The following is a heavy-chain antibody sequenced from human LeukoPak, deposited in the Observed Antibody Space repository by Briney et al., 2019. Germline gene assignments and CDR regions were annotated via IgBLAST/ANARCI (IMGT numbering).Heavy chain of an antibody. CDR2: IYTSGST. D-gene: IGHD5-24*01. CDR1: GGSISSGSYY. Sequence: SQTMSLTCTVSGGSISSGSYYWSWIRQPAGKGLEWIGRIYTSGSTNYNPSLKSRVTISVDTSKNQFSLKLSSVTAADTAVYYCARVLVEMATMNADAFDIWGQGTMVTVSS. V-gene: IGHV4-61*02. CDR3: ARVLVEMATMNADAFDI. J-gene: IGHJ3*02.